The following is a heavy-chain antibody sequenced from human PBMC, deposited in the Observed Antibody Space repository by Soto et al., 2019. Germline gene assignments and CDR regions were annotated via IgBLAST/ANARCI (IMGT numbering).Heavy chain of an antibody. J-gene: IGHJ6*03. Sequence: EVQLAESGGGLAQPGGSLRLSCAASGFTLSGYAMDWVRQAPGKGLEYVSGISSTGVGTYYANSGQGRFNISRDNSNNTVYLQMGSLRPEDMAVYYGACRSQPDFSYTDVLGRGTTVTHSS. D-gene: IGHD3-16*02. V-gene: IGHV3-64*01. CDR2: ISSTGVGT. CDR3: ACRSQPDFSYTDV. CDR1: GFTLSGYA.